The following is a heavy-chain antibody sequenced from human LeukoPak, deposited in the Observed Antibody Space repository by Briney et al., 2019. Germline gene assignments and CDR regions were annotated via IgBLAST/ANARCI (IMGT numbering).Heavy chain of an antibody. J-gene: IGHJ4*02. Sequence: GGSLRLSCVASGLTVSNNYMNWVRQAPGKGLEWVSVIYSGGSTYYVDSVKGRFTVSRDNSKNTLYLQMSSLRADDTAVYYCARDDGDYGGKGTLVTVSS. CDR1: GLTVSNNY. V-gene: IGHV3-53*01. CDR3: ARDDGDY. CDR2: IYSGGST.